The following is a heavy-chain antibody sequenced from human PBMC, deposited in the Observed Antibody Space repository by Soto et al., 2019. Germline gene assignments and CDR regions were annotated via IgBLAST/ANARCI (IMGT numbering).Heavy chain of an antibody. CDR1: GGSINTFY. Sequence: SETLSLTCTVSGGSINTFYWSWVRQPAGKGLEWIGRIFSSGSTSFNPSLESRVAMSVDTSKNHFSPNLSSVTAADMAVYYCAREGSYSAYNFAHGIQLWSFDFWGQGALVTVSS. J-gene: IGHJ4*02. D-gene: IGHD5-12*01. CDR3: AREGSYSAYNFAHGIQLWSFDF. CDR2: IFSSGST. V-gene: IGHV4-4*07.